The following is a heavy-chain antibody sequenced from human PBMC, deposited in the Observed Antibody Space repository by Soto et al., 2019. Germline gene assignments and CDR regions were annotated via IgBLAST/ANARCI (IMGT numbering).Heavy chain of an antibody. CDR1: GCTFISYW. CDR3: ARLKGYYYYGMDV. Sequence: PGESLKISCKGSGCTFISYWIAWVRQMPGKGLEWMGIIYPGDSDTRYSPSFQGQVIISADKSISTAYLQWSSLKASDTAMYYCARLKGYYYYGMDVRGQGTTVTVSS. CDR2: IYPGDSDT. V-gene: IGHV5-51*01. J-gene: IGHJ6*02.